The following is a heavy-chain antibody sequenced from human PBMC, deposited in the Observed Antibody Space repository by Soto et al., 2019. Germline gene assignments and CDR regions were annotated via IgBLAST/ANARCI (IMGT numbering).Heavy chain of an antibody. CDR3: AKANRGNHWFDF. J-gene: IGHJ5*01. D-gene: IGHD1-26*01. CDR1: GFIFHEYA. V-gene: IGHV3-9*01. CDR2: ISYDSGAI. Sequence: GGSLRLSCAAYGFIFHEYAMHWVRQAPGKGLEWVSGISYDSGAIGYADSVRGRFTISRDNTRNSLFLQLDSLRSDDTAFYYCAKANRGNHWFDFWGIGTLVTVS.